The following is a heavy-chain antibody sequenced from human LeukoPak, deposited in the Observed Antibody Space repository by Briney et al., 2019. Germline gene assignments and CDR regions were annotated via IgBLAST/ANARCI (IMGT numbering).Heavy chain of an antibody. CDR1: GFRVFDYG. CDR3: ARVHGEQGYAFDI. J-gene: IGHJ3*02. D-gene: IGHD1-26*01. CDR2: MSHDGSDK. V-gene: IGHV3-30*03. Sequence: GALRLSCAISGFRVFDYGVHWVRQAPGKGLEWVSMMSHDGSDKRYGDSVRGRFMVYRDTSKNTVYLQMNSLRAEDTAVYYCARVHGEQGYAFDIWGQGTMVTVSS.